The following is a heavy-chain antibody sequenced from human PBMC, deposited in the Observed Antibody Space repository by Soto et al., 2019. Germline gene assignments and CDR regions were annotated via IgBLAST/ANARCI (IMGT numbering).Heavy chain of an antibody. V-gene: IGHV1-18*01. D-gene: IGHD3-3*01. CDR2: ISAYNGNT. CDR1: GYTFTSYG. J-gene: IGHJ5*02. CDR3: ARDRRRITIFGVPRGLWFDP. Sequence: ASVKVSCKASGYTFTSYGISWVRQAPGQGLEWMGWISAYNGNTNYAQKLQGRVTMTTDTSTSTAYMELRSLRSDDTAVYYCARDRRRITIFGVPRGLWFDPWGQGTLVTDSS.